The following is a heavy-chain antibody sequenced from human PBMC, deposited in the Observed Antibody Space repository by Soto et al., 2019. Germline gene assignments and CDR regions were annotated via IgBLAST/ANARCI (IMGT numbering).Heavy chain of an antibody. CDR1: GVSFRIYP. CDR3: AKGGLLPRAGLCF. J-gene: IGHJ4*02. CDR2: ISGSGVDT. V-gene: IGHV3-23*01. D-gene: IGHD2-2*01. Sequence: GGSLRLACAASGVSFRIYPMTWVRQAPGKGLDWVSTISGSGVDTYYPDSVKGRVTISRDNSKNTLYLQINSLRAEDTAVYYCAKGGLLPRAGLCFWGQGTLVTVSS.